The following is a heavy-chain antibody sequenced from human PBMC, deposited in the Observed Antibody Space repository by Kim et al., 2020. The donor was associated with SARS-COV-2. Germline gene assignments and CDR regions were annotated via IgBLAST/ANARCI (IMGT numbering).Heavy chain of an antibody. J-gene: IGHJ6*03. Sequence: GGSLRLSCAASGFTFSSYGMHWVRQAPGKGLEWVAVISYDGSNKYYADSVKGRFTISRDNSKNTLYLQMNSLRAEDTAVYYCAKEGLVPAAPYHQPNYYYVDVCGKGNTVTVSS. V-gene: IGHV3-30*18. CDR1: GFTFSSYG. CDR3: AKEGLVPAAPYHQPNYYYVDV. CDR2: ISYDGSNK. D-gene: IGHD2-2*01.